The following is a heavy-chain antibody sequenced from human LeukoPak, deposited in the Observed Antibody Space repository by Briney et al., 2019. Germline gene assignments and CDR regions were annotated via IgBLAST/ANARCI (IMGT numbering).Heavy chain of an antibody. V-gene: IGHV3-30-3*01. CDR2: ISAGGGHK. Sequence: SGGSLRLSCVASEFTFNTYAMHWARQAPGKGLEWVAVISAGGGHKFYGDSVKGRFTISRDDSKNTLYLQMNSLRLEDTAVYYCARDGRTAAPGTIDYWGQGTLVTVSS. D-gene: IGHD6-13*01. CDR1: EFTFNTYA. CDR3: ARDGRTAAPGTIDY. J-gene: IGHJ4*02.